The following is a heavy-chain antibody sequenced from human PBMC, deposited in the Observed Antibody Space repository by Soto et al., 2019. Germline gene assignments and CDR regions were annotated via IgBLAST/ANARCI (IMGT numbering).Heavy chain of an antibody. CDR3: AKDPGWVSYFDY. J-gene: IGHJ4*02. CDR2: ISYDGSNK. Sequence: GGSLRLSCAASGFTFSSYGMHWVRQAPGKGLEWVAVISYDGSNKYYADSVKGRFTISRDNSKNTLYLQMNSLRAEDTAVYYCAKDPGWVSYFDYWGQGTLVTVSS. V-gene: IGHV3-30*18. D-gene: IGHD1-26*01. CDR1: GFTFSSYG.